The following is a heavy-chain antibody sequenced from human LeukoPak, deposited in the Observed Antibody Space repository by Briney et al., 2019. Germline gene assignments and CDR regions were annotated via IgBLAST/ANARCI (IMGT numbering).Heavy chain of an antibody. J-gene: IGHJ6*02. V-gene: IGHV3-66*01. Sequence: PGGSLRLSCAASGFTVSSNYMSWVRQAPGKGLEWVSVIFSGGSTYYADSVKGRFTISRDNSKNTLYLQMNSLRAEDTAVYYCARAPGYCSGGTCSGDYYYGMDVWGQGTTVTVSS. CDR3: ARAPGYCSGGTCSGDYYYGMDV. CDR2: IFSGGST. D-gene: IGHD2-15*01. CDR1: GFTVSSNY.